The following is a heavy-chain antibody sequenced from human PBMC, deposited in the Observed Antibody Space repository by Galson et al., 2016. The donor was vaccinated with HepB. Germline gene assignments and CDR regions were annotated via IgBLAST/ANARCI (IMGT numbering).Heavy chain of an antibody. Sequence: SVKVSCKASGYSFTNYAIHWVRQAPGQRLEWMGWINPGNGNTKYSQKFQGRVTITRDTSATTDYMELSSLGPEDTAVYYCAGDPGGSSTRFDSWGQGTLVTVSS. CDR3: AGDPGGSSTRFDS. CDR1: GYSFTNYA. J-gene: IGHJ4*02. D-gene: IGHD1-26*01. V-gene: IGHV1-3*01. CDR2: INPGNGNT.